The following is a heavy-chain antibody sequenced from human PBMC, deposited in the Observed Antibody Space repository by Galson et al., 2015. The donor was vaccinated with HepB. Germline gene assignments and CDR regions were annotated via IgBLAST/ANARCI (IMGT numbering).Heavy chain of an antibody. D-gene: IGHD3-10*01. CDR1: GGSISSYY. CDR3: ARGPGELSDWYFDL. V-gene: IGHV4-59*01. J-gene: IGHJ2*01. CDR2: TYYSGST. Sequence: TLSLTCTVSGGSISSYYWSWIRQPPGKGLEWIGYTYYSGSTNYNPSLKSRVTISVDTSKNQFSLKLSSVTAADTAVYYCARGPGELSDWYFDLWGRGTLVTVSS.